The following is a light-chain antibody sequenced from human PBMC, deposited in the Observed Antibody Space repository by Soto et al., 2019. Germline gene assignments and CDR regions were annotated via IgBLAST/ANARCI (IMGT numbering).Light chain of an antibody. CDR3: QQLNSYPWT. Sequence: QLTQSPSSLSASLGDRVTITCRASQGISSSLAWYHQEPGKAPKLLIYAASTLQSGVPSRFSGSGSGTDFTLTISSLQPEDFATHYCQQLNSYPWTFGQGTKVDIK. J-gene: IGKJ1*01. CDR1: QGISSS. V-gene: IGKV1-9*01. CDR2: AAS.